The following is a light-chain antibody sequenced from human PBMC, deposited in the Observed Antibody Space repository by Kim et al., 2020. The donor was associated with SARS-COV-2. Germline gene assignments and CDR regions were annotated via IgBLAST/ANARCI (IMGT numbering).Light chain of an antibody. J-gene: IGLJ3*02. Sequence: GRTVTIAWTRSRGGIASNHVQWYQQRPGSAPTTVIYEDSMRASGVPDRFSGSIDSSSNSASLTISGLKTEDEADYYCQSYDSRFWVFGGGTQLTVL. V-gene: IGLV6-57*03. CDR1: RGGIASNH. CDR3: QSYDSRFWV. CDR2: EDS.